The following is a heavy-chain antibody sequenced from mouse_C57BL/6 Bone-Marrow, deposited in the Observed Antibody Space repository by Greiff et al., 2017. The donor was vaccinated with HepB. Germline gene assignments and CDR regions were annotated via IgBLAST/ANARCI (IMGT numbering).Heavy chain of an antibody. J-gene: IGHJ3*01. V-gene: IGHV1-42*01. D-gene: IGHD4-1*01. Sequence: VQLQQSGPELVKPGASVKISCKASGYSFTGYYMNWVKQSPEKSLEWIGEINPSTGGTTYNQKFKAKATLTVDKSSSTAYMQLKSLTSEDSAVYYCATLTGTRFAYWGQGTLVTVSA. CDR2: INPSTGGT. CDR1: GYSFTGYY. CDR3: ATLTGTRFAY.